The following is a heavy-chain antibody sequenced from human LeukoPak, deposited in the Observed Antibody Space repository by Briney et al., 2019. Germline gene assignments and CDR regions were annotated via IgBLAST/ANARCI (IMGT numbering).Heavy chain of an antibody. CDR1: GVSINGYY. CDR2: IYYSGSS. J-gene: IGHJ1*01. CDR3: ARGPSYFQH. V-gene: IGHV4-59*12. Sequence: SETLSLTCTVSGVSINGYYWSWIRQPPGKGLEWIGYIYYSGSSNNNPSLKSRVTISVDTSRNQFSLQLNSVTPEDTAVYYCARGPSYFQHWGQGTLVTVSS.